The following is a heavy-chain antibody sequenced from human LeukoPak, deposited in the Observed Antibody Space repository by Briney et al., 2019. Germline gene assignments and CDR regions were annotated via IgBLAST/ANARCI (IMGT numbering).Heavy chain of an antibody. CDR2: ISSSSTYI. V-gene: IGHV3-21*01. CDR1: GFTFSSYS. J-gene: IGHJ4*02. D-gene: IGHD3-9*01. CDR3: ARVASPYYDILTAYYFDY. Sequence: GGSLRLSCAASGFTFSSYSMNWVRQAPGKGLEWVLSISSSSTYIYYADSVKGRFTISRDNAKNSLYLQMNSLRAEDTAVYYCARVASPYYDILTAYYFDYWGQGTLVTVSS.